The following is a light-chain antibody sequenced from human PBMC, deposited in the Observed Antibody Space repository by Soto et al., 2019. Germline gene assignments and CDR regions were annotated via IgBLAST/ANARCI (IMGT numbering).Light chain of an antibody. V-gene: IGKV3-15*01. J-gene: IGKJ5*01. CDR1: ESVSSN. CDR3: QQSYSTPLT. CDR2: GAS. Sequence: VRKHSPATLSVSTGERATLSCRASESVSSNLAWYQQRPGQAPRLLIYGASTRATDTPVRFRGSGSGTDFTLTISSLQPEDFATYYCQQSYSTPLTFGQGTGLEI.